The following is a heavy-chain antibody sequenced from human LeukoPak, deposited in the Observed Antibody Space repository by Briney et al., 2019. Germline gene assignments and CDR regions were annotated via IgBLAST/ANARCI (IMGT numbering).Heavy chain of an antibody. Sequence: ASVKVSCKASGYTFTSYYIHWVRQAPGQGLEWMGIINPSGGSTSYAQKFQGRVTMTRDTSTSTVYMELTSLRSEDTAVYYCVGGAPNWGFDYWGQGTLVTVSS. V-gene: IGHV1-46*01. D-gene: IGHD7-27*01. CDR1: GYTFTSYY. CDR2: INPSGGST. J-gene: IGHJ4*02. CDR3: VGGAPNWGFDY.